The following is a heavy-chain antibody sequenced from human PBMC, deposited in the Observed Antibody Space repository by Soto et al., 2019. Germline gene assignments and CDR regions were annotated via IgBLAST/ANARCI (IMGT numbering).Heavy chain of an antibody. CDR3: ARGGLYCSSTSCYALNRYNWFDP. Sequence: GEYLRLSCAASGFTFSSYWMHWVRQAPGKGLVWVSRINSDGSSTSYADSVKGRFTISRDNAKNTLYLQMNSLRAEDTAVYYCARGGLYCSSTSCYALNRYNWFDPWGQGT. V-gene: IGHV3-74*01. CDR1: GFTFSSYW. D-gene: IGHD2-2*01. J-gene: IGHJ5*02. CDR2: INSDGSST.